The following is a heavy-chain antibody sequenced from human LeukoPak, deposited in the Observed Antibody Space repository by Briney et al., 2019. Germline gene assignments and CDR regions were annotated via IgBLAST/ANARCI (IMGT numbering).Heavy chain of an antibody. CDR3: ARLRGTTMTLYSFDY. J-gene: IGHJ4*02. V-gene: IGHV3-23*01. Sequence: GGSLRLSCAASGFTFSSYAMSWVRQAPGKGLEWVSMIHGGGGSAYYADSVKGRFTISRDDSKNTLFLQMNSLRAEDTAVYYCARLRGTTMTLYSFDYWGQGTLVTVSS. D-gene: IGHD3-10*01. CDR2: IHGGGGSA. CDR1: GFTFSSYA.